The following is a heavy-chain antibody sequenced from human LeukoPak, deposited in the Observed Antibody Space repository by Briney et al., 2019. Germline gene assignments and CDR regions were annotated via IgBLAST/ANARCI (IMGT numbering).Heavy chain of an antibody. CDR2: ISYDGSDK. CDR1: GFTFSSHG. D-gene: IGHD3-9*01. Sequence: GGSLRLSCAASGFTFSSHGMHWVRQAPGKGLEWVAVISYDGSDKYYADSVKGRFTISRDNSKNTLYLQMNSLRAEDTAVYYCAKGQLRYFDWLAIDYWGQGTLVTVSS. J-gene: IGHJ4*02. V-gene: IGHV3-30*18. CDR3: AKGQLRYFDWLAIDY.